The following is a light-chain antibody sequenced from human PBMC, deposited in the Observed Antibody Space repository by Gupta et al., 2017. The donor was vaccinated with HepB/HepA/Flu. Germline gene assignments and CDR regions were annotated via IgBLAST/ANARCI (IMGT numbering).Light chain of an antibody. CDR2: AAS. CDR1: QSISSY. V-gene: IGKV1-39*01. J-gene: IGKJ2*01. CDR3: QQGYSTPA. Sequence: DSQMTQSPPPPSPSVGDRVPITCRASQSISSYLNWYQQKPGKAPKPLIYAASSLQSGVPQRFSGSGSGTDFTLTISSLQPEDFATYYCQQGYSTPAFGQGTKLEIK.